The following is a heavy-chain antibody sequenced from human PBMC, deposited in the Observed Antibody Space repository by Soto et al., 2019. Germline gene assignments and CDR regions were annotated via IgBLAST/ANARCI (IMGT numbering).Heavy chain of an antibody. Sequence: ETLSLTCAVSGHFISRDYYWGWIRQSPGKGLEWIGSIFHSGSPYYNPSLRSRVSVSIDSSKNQFYLNLNSVTAADTAIYYCARVRQGCSANNCYFDPWGQGTQVTVSS. J-gene: IGHJ5*01. CDR3: ARVRQGCSANNCYFDP. CDR2: IFHSGSP. D-gene: IGHD1-1*01. CDR1: GHFISRDYY. V-gene: IGHV4-38-2*01.